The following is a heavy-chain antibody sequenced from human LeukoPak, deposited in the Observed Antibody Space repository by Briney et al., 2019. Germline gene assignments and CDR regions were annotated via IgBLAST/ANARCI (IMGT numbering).Heavy chain of an antibody. D-gene: IGHD3-22*01. J-gene: IGHJ6*02. V-gene: IGHV3-23*01. CDR2: ISGSGGST. Sequence: PGGSLRLSCGASGFXFSSYAISWVRQAPGKGLEWVSTISGSGGSTYHADSVKGRFTISRDNSKNTLYLQMNSLRAEDTAVYYCAKVGYYDRIREPLDVWGQGTTVTVSS. CDR1: GFXFSSYA. CDR3: AKVGYYDRIREPLDV.